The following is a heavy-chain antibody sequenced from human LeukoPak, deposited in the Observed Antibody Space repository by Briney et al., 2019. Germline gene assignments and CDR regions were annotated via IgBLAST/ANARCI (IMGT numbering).Heavy chain of an antibody. Sequence: GGSLRLSCAASGFTFNDYYMSWIRQAPGKGLEWVSAISGSGGSTYYADSVKGRFTISRDNSKNTLYLQMNSLRAEDTAVYYCAKDRAYCSSTSCPTDAFDIWGQGTMVTVSS. J-gene: IGHJ3*02. CDR2: ISGSGGST. CDR3: AKDRAYCSSTSCPTDAFDI. V-gene: IGHV3-23*01. D-gene: IGHD2-2*01. CDR1: GFTFNDYY.